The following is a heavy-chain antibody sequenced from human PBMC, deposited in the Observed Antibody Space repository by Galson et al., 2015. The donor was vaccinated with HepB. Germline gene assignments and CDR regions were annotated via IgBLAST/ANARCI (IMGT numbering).Heavy chain of an antibody. D-gene: IGHD3-22*01. CDR2: ISGIGGST. J-gene: IGHJ4*02. CDR1: GFTFSSYA. Sequence: SLRLSCAASGFTFSSYAMSWVRQAPGKGLEWVSGISGIGGSTYYADSVKGRFTVSRDNSKNTLFLQMNSLRAEDTAVYYCAKGRSYYDSNGYCFEYWGQGTLVTVSS. CDR3: AKGRSYYDSNGYCFEY. V-gene: IGHV3-23*01.